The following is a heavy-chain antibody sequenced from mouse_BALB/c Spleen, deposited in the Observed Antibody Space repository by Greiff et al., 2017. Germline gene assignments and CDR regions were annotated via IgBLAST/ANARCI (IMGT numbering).Heavy chain of an antibody. CDR2: ISYSGST. CDR1: GYSITSYYA. Sequence: EVQRVESGPGLVKPSQSLSLTCTVTGYSITSYYAWNWIRQFPGNKLEWMGYISYSGSTSYNSSLKSRISITRDTSKNQFFLQLNSVTTEDTATYYGARGYDLAWFAYWGQGTLVTVSA. V-gene: IGHV3-2*02. D-gene: IGHD2-2*01. CDR3: ARGYDLAWFAY. J-gene: IGHJ3*01.